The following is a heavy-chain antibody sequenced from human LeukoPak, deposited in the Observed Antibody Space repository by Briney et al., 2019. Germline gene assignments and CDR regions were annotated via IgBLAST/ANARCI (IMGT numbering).Heavy chain of an antibody. J-gene: IGHJ5*02. CDR2: IYWNDDK. V-gene: IGHV2-5*01. CDR1: GFSLSTSGLG. D-gene: IGHD2-2*01. Sequence: SGPTLVKPTQTLTLTCTFSGFSLSTSGLGVGWIRQPPGKALEWLALIYWNDDKRYSPSLKSRLTITKDTSKNQVVLTMTNMDPVDTATYYCAHIRGGILGYSSSASCPNWFGPWGQGTLVTVSS. CDR3: AHIRGGILGYSSSASCPNWFGP.